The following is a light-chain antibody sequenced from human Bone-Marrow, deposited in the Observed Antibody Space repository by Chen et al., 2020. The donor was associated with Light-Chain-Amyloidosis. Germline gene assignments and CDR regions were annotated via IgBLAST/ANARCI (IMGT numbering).Light chain of an antibody. J-gene: IGLJ3*02. CDR1: SGSIATNY. V-gene: IGLV6-57*01. CDR3: QSYQGSSQGV. Sequence: NFMLTQPHSVSESPGKTVIISCTRSSGSIATNYVQWYQRRPGSSPTTVIYEDDQRPSGVPDQFSGSIDRSSNSASLTISGLKTEDEADYYCQSYQGSSQGVFGGGTKLTVL. CDR2: EDD.